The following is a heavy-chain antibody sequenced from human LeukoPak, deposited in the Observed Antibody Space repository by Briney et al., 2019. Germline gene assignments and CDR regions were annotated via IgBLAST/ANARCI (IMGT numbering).Heavy chain of an antibody. CDR1: GFTFSNYG. CDR2: IYFDGGAK. D-gene: IGHD2-15*01. J-gene: IGHJ4*02. CDR3: ARRVAMTRAAGMGNKY. Sequence: GGSLRLSCVTSGFTFSNYGMHWVRQAPGKGLEWVAIIYFDGGAKYYADSVRGRFAISRDNSKDTLYLEMNNLRVEDTAIYYCARRVAMTRAAGMGNKYWGQGTLVTVSS. V-gene: IGHV3-33*01.